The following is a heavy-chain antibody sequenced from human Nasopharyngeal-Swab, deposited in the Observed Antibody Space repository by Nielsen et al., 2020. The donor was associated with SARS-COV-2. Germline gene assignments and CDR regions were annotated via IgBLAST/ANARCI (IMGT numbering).Heavy chain of an antibody. CDR2: INHSGST. J-gene: IGHJ6*02. Sequence: SETLSLTCAVYGGSFSGYFWSWIRQPPGKGLEWIGEINHSGSTNYNPSLKSRVTISVDTSKNQFSLKLSSVTAADTAAYYCARHRQYRGYYYYGMDVWGQGTTVTVSS. CDR3: ARHRQYRGYYYYGMDV. V-gene: IGHV4-34*01. CDR1: GGSFSGYF. D-gene: IGHD6-13*01.